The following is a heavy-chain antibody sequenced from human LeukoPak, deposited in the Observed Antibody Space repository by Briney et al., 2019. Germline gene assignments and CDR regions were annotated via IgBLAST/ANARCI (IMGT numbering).Heavy chain of an antibody. CDR2: IYHSGST. V-gene: IGHV4-30-2*01. CDR3: ARDSGYSSSWHYYYYMDV. D-gene: IGHD6-13*01. CDR1: GGSISSGGYS. Sequence: SETLSLTCAVSGGSISSGGYSWSWIRQPPGKGLEWIGYIYHSGSTYYNPSLKSRVTISVDRSKNQFSLKLSSVTAADTAVYYCARDSGYSSSWHYYYYMDVWGKGTTVTVSS. J-gene: IGHJ6*03.